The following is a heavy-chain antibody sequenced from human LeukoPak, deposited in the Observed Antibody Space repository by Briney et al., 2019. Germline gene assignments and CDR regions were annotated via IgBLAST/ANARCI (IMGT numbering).Heavy chain of an antibody. J-gene: IGHJ3*02. CDR3: AREYHDRSGPGAFDI. V-gene: IGHV4-61*02. CDR2: NTSGST. Sequence: PSETLSLTCTVSGGSISSGSYYWSWIRQPAGKGLEWIGRNTSGSTKYNPSLRSRVTISVDTSKSQFSLKLSSVTAADSAVYYCAREYHDRSGPGAFDIWGQGTMVTVSS. D-gene: IGHD3-22*01. CDR1: GGSISSGSYY.